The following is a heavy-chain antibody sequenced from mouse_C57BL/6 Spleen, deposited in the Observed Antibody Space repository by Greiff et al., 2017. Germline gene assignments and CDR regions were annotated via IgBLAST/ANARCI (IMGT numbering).Heavy chain of an antibody. CDR1: GFTFNSYW. J-gene: IGHJ1*03. CDR3: TSCYFYGLWYFDV. D-gene: IGHD1-1*01. CDR2: IYPGNSDT. Sequence: EVQLQQSGAVLARPGASVKMSCKTSGFTFNSYWMHWVKQRPGQGLEWIGAIYPGNSDTRYTQKFKGKAKLTAVTSASTAYMELSSLTNEDSAFYYCTSCYFYGLWYFDVWGTGTTVTVSS. V-gene: IGHV1-5*01.